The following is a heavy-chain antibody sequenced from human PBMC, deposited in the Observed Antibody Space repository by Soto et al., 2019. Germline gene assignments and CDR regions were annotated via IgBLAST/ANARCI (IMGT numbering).Heavy chain of an antibody. D-gene: IGHD3-10*01. V-gene: IGHV3-15*07. CDR1: GFTFSNAW. Sequence: GGSLRLSCAASGFTFSNAWMNWVRQAPGKGLEWVGRIKSKTDGGTTDYAAPVKGRFTISRDDSKNPRYLQMNSLKTEDTAVYYCSTWELLTEVFWFDPWGQGTLVTVSS. CDR3: STWELLTEVFWFDP. J-gene: IGHJ5*02. CDR2: IKSKTDGGTT.